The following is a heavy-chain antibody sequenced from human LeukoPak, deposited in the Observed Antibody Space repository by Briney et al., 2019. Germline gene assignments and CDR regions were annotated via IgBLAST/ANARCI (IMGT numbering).Heavy chain of an antibody. CDR3: ARGKAAAKDY. D-gene: IGHD6-13*01. J-gene: IGHJ4*02. CDR1: GFTFSSYS. CDR2: ISSSSSYM. Sequence: GGSLRLSCAASGFTFSSYSMNWVRQAPGKGLEWVSSISSSSSYMYYADSVKGRFTISRDNAKNSLYLQMNSLRAEDTAVYYCARGKAAAKDYWGQGTLATVSS. V-gene: IGHV3-21*01.